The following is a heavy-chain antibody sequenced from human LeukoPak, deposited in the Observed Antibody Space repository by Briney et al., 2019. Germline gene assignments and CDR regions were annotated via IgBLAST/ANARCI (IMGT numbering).Heavy chain of an antibody. CDR1: GFTFTSYW. V-gene: IGHV3-7*03. CDR2: IKPDGSQT. CDR3: VRSIDA. D-gene: IGHD3-3*01. Sequence: GGSLRLSCAASGFTFTSYWMNWVRQAPGKGLEWVGNIKPDGSQTYNVDSVKGRFTISRDNAKNSVSLQLNSLRAEDTAVYFCVRSIDAWGQGTLVTVSS. J-gene: IGHJ5*02.